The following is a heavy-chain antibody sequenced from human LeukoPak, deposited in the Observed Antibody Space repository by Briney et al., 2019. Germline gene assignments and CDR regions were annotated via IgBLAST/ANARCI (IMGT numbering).Heavy chain of an antibody. J-gene: IGHJ6*02. V-gene: IGHV3-20*04. CDR2: INWNGGST. CDR1: GFTFDDYG. CDR3: AKEVAALGKYFFYGMDV. D-gene: IGHD6-13*01. Sequence: GGSLRLSCAASGFTFDDYGMSWVRQAPGKGLEWVSGINWNGGSTGYADSVKGRFTISRDNAKNSLYLQMNSLRVEDTAVYYCAKEVAALGKYFFYGMDVWGQGTTVTVSS.